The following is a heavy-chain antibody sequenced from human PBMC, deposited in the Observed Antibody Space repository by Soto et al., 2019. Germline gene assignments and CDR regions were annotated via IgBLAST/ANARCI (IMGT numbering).Heavy chain of an antibody. CDR2: IYHSGST. V-gene: IGHV4-30-2*01. Sequence: QLQLQESGSVLVKPSQTLSLTYAVSSGAISSGGYSWSWIRQPPGKGLEWIGYIYHSGSTYYNPSLKSRVTISVDRSKNQFSLKLSSVTAADTAVYYCARSARLGELSLYQYSWFDPWGQGTLVTVSS. CDR1: SGAISSGGYS. J-gene: IGHJ5*02. D-gene: IGHD3-16*02. CDR3: ARSARLGELSLYQYSWFDP.